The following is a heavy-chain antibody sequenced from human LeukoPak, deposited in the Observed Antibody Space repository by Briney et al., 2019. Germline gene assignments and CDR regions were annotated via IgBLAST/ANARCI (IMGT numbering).Heavy chain of an antibody. J-gene: IGHJ6*03. Sequence: SETLSLTCTVSGGSINGYYWSWIRQSPGKGLESLGYIYYTGSTNYNPSLKSRVTMSVDTSRNQFFLRLSSVTAADTAVYCCARTTEGGYIGYFYYYYMDVWGKGTTVTISS. CDR1: GGSINGYY. CDR3: ARTTEGGYIGYFYYYYMDV. D-gene: IGHD5-18*01. CDR2: IYYTGST. V-gene: IGHV4-59*01.